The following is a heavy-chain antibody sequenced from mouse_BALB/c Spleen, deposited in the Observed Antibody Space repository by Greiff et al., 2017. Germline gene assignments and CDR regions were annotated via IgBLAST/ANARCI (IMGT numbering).Heavy chain of an antibody. J-gene: IGHJ2*01. CDR3: ARDFITTVVAPYFDY. CDR1: GFNIKDTY. CDR2: IDPANGNT. Sequence: VQLKESGAELVKPGASVKLSCTASGFNIKDTYMHWVKQRPEQGLEWIGRIDPANGNTKYDPKFQGKATITADTSSNTAYLQLSSLTSEDTAVYYCARDFITTVVAPYFDYWGQGTTLTVSS. V-gene: IGHV14-3*02. D-gene: IGHD1-1*01.